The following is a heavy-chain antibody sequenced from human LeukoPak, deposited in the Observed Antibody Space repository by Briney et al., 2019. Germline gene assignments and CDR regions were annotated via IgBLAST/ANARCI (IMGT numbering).Heavy chain of an antibody. V-gene: IGHV3-7*01. CDR1: GFTFHNYW. CDR3: ARDEGSGWDY. CDR2: IKEDGSEK. J-gene: IGHJ4*02. Sequence: PGGSLRLSCAASGFTFHNYWVNWVRQAPGKGLEWVANIKEDGSEKNYVDSVKGRFTISRDNAKNSLYLEMNGLRAEDTAVYFCARDEGSGWDYWGQGTLVTVSS. D-gene: IGHD6-19*01.